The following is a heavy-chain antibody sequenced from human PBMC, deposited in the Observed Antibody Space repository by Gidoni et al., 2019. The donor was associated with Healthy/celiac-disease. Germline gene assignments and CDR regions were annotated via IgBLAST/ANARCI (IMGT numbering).Heavy chain of an antibody. CDR1: GFPFSSYG. Sequence: QVQLVESGGGVVKPGRSLRLSCAAAGFPFSSYGMYWVRQAPGKGLGWVAVKWYDGSNKYDADSVKGRFTISRDNSKNTLYLQMNSLRAEDTAVYYCARGVWYSTPRPEWDYFDYWGQGTLVTVSS. D-gene: IGHD6-13*01. CDR2: KWYDGSNK. J-gene: IGHJ4*02. V-gene: IGHV3-33*01. CDR3: ARGVWYSTPRPEWDYFDY.